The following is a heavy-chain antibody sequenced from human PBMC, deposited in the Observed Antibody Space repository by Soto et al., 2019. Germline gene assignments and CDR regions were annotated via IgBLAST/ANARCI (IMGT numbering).Heavy chain of an antibody. Sequence: LKISCQGSGYSFTSYWIGWVRQRPGKGLEWMGRINPSDSYTTYSPSFQGHVTISTDKSFSTAYLQWSGLKASDTAMYYCARLGYCTGTSCYTFDSWGQGTLVTVSS. D-gene: IGHD2-2*02. CDR1: GYSFTSYW. V-gene: IGHV5-10-1*01. CDR3: ARLGYCTGTSCYTFDS. J-gene: IGHJ4*02. CDR2: INPSDSYT.